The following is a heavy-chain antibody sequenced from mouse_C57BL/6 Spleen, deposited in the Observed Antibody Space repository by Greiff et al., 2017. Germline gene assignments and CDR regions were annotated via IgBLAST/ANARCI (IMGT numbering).Heavy chain of an antibody. CDR2: IYPGDGDT. V-gene: IGHV1-82*01. Sequence: VQLQQSGPELVKPGASVKISCKASGYAFSSSWMNWVKQRPGKGLEWIGRIYPGDGDTNYNGKFKGKATLTADKSSSTAYMQLSSLTSEDSAVYFCAREGSITTVVAPFAYWGQGTLVTVSA. CDR3: AREGSITTVVAPFAY. J-gene: IGHJ3*01. CDR1: GYAFSSSW. D-gene: IGHD1-1*01.